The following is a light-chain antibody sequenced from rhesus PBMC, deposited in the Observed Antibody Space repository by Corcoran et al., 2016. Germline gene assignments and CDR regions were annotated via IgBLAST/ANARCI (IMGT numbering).Light chain of an antibody. J-gene: IGKJ3*01. CDR1: QTISTY. Sequence: DIQMTQSPSSLSASVGDTVTITCRARQTISTYLDWYQQKPGKIPTLLIYKASSLQSGVPSRFSGSGSGKDFTLTLSSLQPEDFATYYCLQYSSSPFTFGPGTKLDIK. V-gene: IGKV1-22*01. CDR3: LQYSSSPFT. CDR2: KAS.